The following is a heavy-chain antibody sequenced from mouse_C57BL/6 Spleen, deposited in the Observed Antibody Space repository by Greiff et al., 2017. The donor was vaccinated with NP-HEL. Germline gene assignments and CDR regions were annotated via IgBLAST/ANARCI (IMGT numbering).Heavy chain of an antibody. CDR1: GFSLTSYA. Sequence: QVQLQQSGPGLVAPSQSLSITCTVSGFSLTSYAISWVRQPPGKGLEWLGVIWTGGGANYNSALKSRLSISKDNSKSQVFLKMDSLQTDDTARYYCARNENYYGSYAMDYWGQGTSVTVSS. D-gene: IGHD1-1*01. J-gene: IGHJ4*01. CDR3: ARNENYYGSYAMDY. CDR2: IWTGGGA. V-gene: IGHV2-9-1*01.